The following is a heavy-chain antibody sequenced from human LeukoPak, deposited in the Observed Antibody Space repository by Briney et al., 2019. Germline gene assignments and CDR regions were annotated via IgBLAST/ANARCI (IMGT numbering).Heavy chain of an antibody. J-gene: IGHJ5*02. CDR1: GFTFSSYA. CDR3: ARVSMAEGYRDLPNWFDP. Sequence: GGFLRLSCAASGFTFSSYAMHWVRQAPGKGLEWVAVISYDGSNKYYADSVKGRFTISRDNSKNTLYLQMNSLRAEDTAVYYCARVSMAEGYRDLPNWFDPWGQGTLVTVSS. CDR2: ISYDGSNK. D-gene: IGHD5-24*01. V-gene: IGHV3-30-3*01.